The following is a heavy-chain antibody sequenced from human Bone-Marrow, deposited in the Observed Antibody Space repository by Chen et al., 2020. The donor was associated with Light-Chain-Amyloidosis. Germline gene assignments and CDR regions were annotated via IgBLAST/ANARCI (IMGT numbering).Heavy chain of an antibody. D-gene: IGHD5-12*01. CDR2: IYPDDSDA. CDR1: GNTFPNYW. V-gene: IGHV5-51*01. J-gene: IGHJ4*02. Sequence: EVQLEQSGPEVKKPGESLKISCKGSGNTFPNYWIGWVRQMPGKGLEWIGVIYPDDSDARYSPSFEGHVTISADKSITTAYLQWRSLKASDTAMYYCARRRDGYNFDYWGQGTLVTVSS. CDR3: ARRRDGYNFDY.